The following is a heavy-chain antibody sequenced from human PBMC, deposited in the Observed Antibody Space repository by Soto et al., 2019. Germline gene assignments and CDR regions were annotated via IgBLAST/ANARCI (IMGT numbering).Heavy chain of an antibody. CDR3: AKEGDIVVGTVAGPVAFAFDH. Sequence: QVQLVESGGGVVQPGRSLRLSCAGSGFTFSSYGKHWVRQAPGKGLEWVAVVSSGGETTYYADSVKGRFTISRDNSKNTMYLQMSRLRPEDTAVYYCAKEGDIVVGTVAGPVAFAFDHWCQGTLVTVSS. CDR2: VSSGGETT. D-gene: IGHD2-2*01. CDR1: GFTFSSYG. J-gene: IGHJ4*02. V-gene: IGHV3-30*18.